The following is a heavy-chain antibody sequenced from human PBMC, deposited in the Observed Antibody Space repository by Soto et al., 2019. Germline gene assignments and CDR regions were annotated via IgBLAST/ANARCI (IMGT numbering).Heavy chain of an antibody. CDR1: GGSFSGYY. CDR2: INHSGST. V-gene: IGHV4-34*01. D-gene: IGHD6-6*01. CDR3: ARWESSSLWYYFDY. J-gene: IGHJ4*02. Sequence: QVQLQQWGAGLLKPSETLSLTCAVYGGSFSGYYWSWIRQPPGKGLEWIGEINHSGSTNYNPSLKSRVTISVDTSKNQFSLNLSSVTAADTAVYYCARWESSSLWYYFDYWGQGTLVTVSS.